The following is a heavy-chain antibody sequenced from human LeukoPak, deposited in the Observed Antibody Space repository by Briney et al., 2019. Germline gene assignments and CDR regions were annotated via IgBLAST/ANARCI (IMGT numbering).Heavy chain of an antibody. CDR2: ISGNSGDI. V-gene: IGHV3-11*05. CDR3: TRDPRRLDY. CDR1: GFTFSDYY. J-gene: IGHJ4*02. Sequence: PGGSLRLSCTVSGFTFSDYYMTWVRQAPGKGLEWLSYISGNSGDINYLDSVRGRFTISRDNAKTSLYLQMNSLRVEDTAVYYCTRDPRRLDYLGQGTLVTVSS.